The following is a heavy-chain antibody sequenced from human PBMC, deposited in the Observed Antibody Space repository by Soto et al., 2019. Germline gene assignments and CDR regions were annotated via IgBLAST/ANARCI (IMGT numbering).Heavy chain of an antibody. Sequence: QVQLVQSGAEVQKPGSSVKVSCRAARGSFSASGFSWVRQAPGQGLKWVGGFIPIFGTANYAPKFQDRVTMTADESTSTVYMALSSLKSEDTAMYYCARSGYSYGPNIDWGQGTLVTVSS. D-gene: IGHD5-18*01. J-gene: IGHJ4*02. CDR2: FIPIFGTA. CDR3: ARSGYSYGPNID. V-gene: IGHV1-69*01. CDR1: RGSFSASG.